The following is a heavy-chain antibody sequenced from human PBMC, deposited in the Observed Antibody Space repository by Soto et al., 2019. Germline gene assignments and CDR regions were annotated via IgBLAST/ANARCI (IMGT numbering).Heavy chain of an antibody. CDR3: ARGDHGPRRFYFDT. CDR1: GGSVNSGGYY. V-gene: IGHV4-61*03. CDR2: IFYNGGT. J-gene: IGHJ4*02. Sequence: ALSLTCTVSGGSVNSGGYYWSWIRQPPGKGLEWIGFIFYNGGTSYNPSLGSRVTISADTSKTLFSLNLNFVTAADTAVYYCARGDHGPRRFYFDTWGQGTRVTVSS. D-gene: IGHD2-8*01.